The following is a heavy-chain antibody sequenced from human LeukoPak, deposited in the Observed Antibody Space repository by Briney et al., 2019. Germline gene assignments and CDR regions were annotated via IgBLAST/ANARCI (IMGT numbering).Heavy chain of an antibody. Sequence: PSETLSLTCTVSGGSISSYYWSWIRQPPGKGLEWIGYIYYSGSTNYNPSRKSRVTISVDTSKNQFSLKLSSVTAADTAVYYCARGDTAMVTPGYFHHWGQGTLVTVSS. D-gene: IGHD5-18*01. J-gene: IGHJ1*01. V-gene: IGHV4-59*01. CDR2: IYYSGST. CDR1: GGSISSYY. CDR3: ARGDTAMVTPGYFHH.